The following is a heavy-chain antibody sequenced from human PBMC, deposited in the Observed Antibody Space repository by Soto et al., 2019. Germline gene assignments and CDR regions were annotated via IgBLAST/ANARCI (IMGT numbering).Heavy chain of an antibody. CDR2: IYSGSST. V-gene: IGHV3-66*04. CDR3: ARPLWRDDYNWGYFDL. CDR1: GFTVSSNY. D-gene: IGHD4-4*01. Sequence: GGSLRLSCAASGFTVSSNYMSRVRQAPGKGLEWVSVIYSGSSTYYADSVKGRFTISRDNSKNTLYLQMNSLRTEDTAVYYCARPLWRDDYNWGYFDLWGRGTLVTVSS. J-gene: IGHJ2*01.